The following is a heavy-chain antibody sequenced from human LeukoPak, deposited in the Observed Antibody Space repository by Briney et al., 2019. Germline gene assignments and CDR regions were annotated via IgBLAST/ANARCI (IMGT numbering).Heavy chain of an antibody. CDR3: AGDHYYYDASRSTTDAFDI. CDR1: GYTFTGYY. CDR2: IDPNSGGT. J-gene: IGHJ3*02. V-gene: IGHV1-2*02. Sequence: ASVKVSCKASGYTFTGYYMQWVRQAPGQGLEWMGWIDPNSGGTNYAQKFQGRVTMTRDASMSTAYMELSRLRSDDTAVYYCAGDHYYYDASRSTTDAFDIWGQGTMVTVSS. D-gene: IGHD3-22*01.